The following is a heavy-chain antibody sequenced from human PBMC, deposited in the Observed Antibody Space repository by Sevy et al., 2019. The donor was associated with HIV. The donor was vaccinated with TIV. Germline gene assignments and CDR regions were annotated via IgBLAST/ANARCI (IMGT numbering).Heavy chain of an antibody. Sequence: ASVKVSCKVSGYTLTEFAMHWVRQAPGKGLEWMGTFDPEDDETMYAQKFQGRLTLTGDTSTDTAYMELSSLRSEDTAVYYCETTKDYYETSGYPVDYWGQGTLVTVSS. V-gene: IGHV1-24*01. D-gene: IGHD3-22*01. J-gene: IGHJ4*02. CDR3: ETTKDYYETSGYPVDY. CDR1: GYTLTEFA. CDR2: FDPEDDET.